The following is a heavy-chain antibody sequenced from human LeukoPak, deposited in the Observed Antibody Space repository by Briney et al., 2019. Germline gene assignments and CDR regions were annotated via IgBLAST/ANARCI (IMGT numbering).Heavy chain of an antibody. Sequence: ASVKVSCTASGYNFISYAFSWLRQASGQGLEWMGWTSAYNGKTNYAQKLQGRVTMTTDTSTGTAYMELRSLRSDDTAVYYCAIQQLVRYYYYGMDVWGQGTTVTVSS. V-gene: IGHV1-18*01. J-gene: IGHJ6*02. CDR1: GYNFISYA. CDR3: AIQQLVRYYYYGMDV. D-gene: IGHD6-13*01. CDR2: TSAYNGKT.